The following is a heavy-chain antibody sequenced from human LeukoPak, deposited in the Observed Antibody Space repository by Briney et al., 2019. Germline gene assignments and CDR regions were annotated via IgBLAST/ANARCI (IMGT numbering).Heavy chain of an antibody. CDR3: ARVKVSSSWFSNWLDP. CDR1: GYSISSGYY. V-gene: IGHV4-38-2*02. D-gene: IGHD6-13*01. J-gene: IGHJ5*02. Sequence: SETLSLTCTVSGYSISSGYYWGWIRQPPGKGLEWMGSIYHSGSTYYNPSLKSRVTISVDTSKNQFSLKLSSVTAADTAVYYCARVKVSSSWFSNWLDPWGQGTLVTVSS. CDR2: IYHSGST.